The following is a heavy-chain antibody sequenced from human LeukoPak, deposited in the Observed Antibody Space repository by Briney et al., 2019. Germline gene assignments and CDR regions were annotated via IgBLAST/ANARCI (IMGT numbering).Heavy chain of an antibody. Sequence: SETLSLTCSVSGGSISTYYWRWIRPPPGKELAGIGYIYYSGSINYNPSLKSRVTISVDTSKNQFSLQLSSVTAADTAVYYCARSRGYSYGTTFLDYWGQGTLVTVSS. V-gene: IGHV4-59*08. J-gene: IGHJ4*02. D-gene: IGHD5-18*01. CDR2: IYYSGSI. CDR1: GGSISTYY. CDR3: ARSRGYSYGTTFLDY.